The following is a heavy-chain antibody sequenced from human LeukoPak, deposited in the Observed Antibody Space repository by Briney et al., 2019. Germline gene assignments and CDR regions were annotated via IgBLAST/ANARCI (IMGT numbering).Heavy chain of an antibody. CDR3: ASLLLWFGELLNPHDAFDI. J-gene: IGHJ3*02. CDR1: GFTFSSYA. CDR2: ISYDGSNK. Sequence: PGGSLRPSCAASGFTFSSYAMHWVRQAPGKGLEWVAVISYDGSNKYYADSVKGRFTISRDNSKNTLYLQMNSLRAEDTAVYYCASLLLWFGELLNPHDAFDIWGQGTMVTVSS. V-gene: IGHV3-30-3*01. D-gene: IGHD3-10*01.